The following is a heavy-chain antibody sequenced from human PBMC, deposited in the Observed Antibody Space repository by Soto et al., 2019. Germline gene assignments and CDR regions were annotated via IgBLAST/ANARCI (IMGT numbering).Heavy chain of an antibody. CDR1: GFTFSSYE. Sequence: LRLSCAASGFTFSSYEMNWVRQAPGKGLEWVSYISSSGSTIYYADSVKGRFTISRDNAKNSLYLQMNSLRAEDTAVYYCARDHYDFWSGYSIRLDYWGQGTLVTVSS. CDR2: ISSSGSTI. J-gene: IGHJ4*02. CDR3: ARDHYDFWSGYSIRLDY. D-gene: IGHD3-3*01. V-gene: IGHV3-48*03.